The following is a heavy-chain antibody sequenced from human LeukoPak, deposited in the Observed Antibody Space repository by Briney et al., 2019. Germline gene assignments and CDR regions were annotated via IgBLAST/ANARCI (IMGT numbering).Heavy chain of an antibody. J-gene: IGHJ4*02. V-gene: IGHV5-51*01. Sequence: GESLKISCKGSGYSFTSYWIGWVRQMPGKGLEWMGMIYPGDSDTRYSPSFQGQVTISAEKSISTAYLQWSSPKASDTAMYYCVRPSSGWYFDYWGQGTLVTVSS. CDR2: IYPGDSDT. CDR1: GYSFTSYW. CDR3: VRPSSGWYFDY. D-gene: IGHD6-19*01.